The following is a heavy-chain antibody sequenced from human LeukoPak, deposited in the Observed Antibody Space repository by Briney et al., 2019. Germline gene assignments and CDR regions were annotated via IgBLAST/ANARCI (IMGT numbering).Heavy chain of an antibody. CDR2: INHSGST. CDR3: ARGRNYLRSGPPDY. CDR1: GGSFSGYY. D-gene: IGHD1-7*01. Sequence: SETLSLTCAVYGGSFSGYYWSWIRQPPGKGLEWIGEINHSGSTNYNPSLKSRVTISVDTSKNQFSLKLSSVTAADTAVYYCARGRNYLRSGPPDYWGQGTLVTASS. V-gene: IGHV4-34*01. J-gene: IGHJ4*02.